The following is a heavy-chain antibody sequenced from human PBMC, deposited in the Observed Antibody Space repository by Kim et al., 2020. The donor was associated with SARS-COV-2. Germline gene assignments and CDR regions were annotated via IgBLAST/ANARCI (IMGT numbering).Heavy chain of an antibody. CDR1: GGSISSGSYY. Sequence: SETLSLTCTVSGGSISSGSYYWSWIRQPAGKGLEWIGRIYTSGSTNYNPSLKSRVTISVDTSKNQFSLKLSSVTAADTAVYYCARSDSSGYYQYYFDYWGQGTLVTVSS. D-gene: IGHD3-22*01. J-gene: IGHJ4*02. V-gene: IGHV4-61*02. CDR2: IYTSGST. CDR3: ARSDSSGYYQYYFDY.